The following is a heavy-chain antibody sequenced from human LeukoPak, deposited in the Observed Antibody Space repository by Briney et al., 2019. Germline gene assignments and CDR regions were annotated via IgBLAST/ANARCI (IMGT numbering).Heavy chain of an antibody. CDR1: GDSLSTYY. CDR2: IFHSGST. J-gene: IGHJ5*02. Sequence: SETLSLTCTVSGDSLSTYYWNWIRQPPGRGLEWIGCIFHSGSTKYNPSLMSRVTISLDTSKNHFSLKVNSVTAADTAVYYCARGGRSASDSFDPWGQGTLVTVSS. D-gene: IGHD6-19*01. V-gene: IGHV4-59*01. CDR3: ARGGRSASDSFDP.